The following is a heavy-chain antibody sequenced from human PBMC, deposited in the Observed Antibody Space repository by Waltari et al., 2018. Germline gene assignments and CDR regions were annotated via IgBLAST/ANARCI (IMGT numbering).Heavy chain of an antibody. CDR3: AKGYYYDSSGYTFDY. D-gene: IGHD3-22*01. Sequence: EVQLLESGGGLVQPGGSLRLSCAASGFTFSSYAMSWVRQAPGKGLEWVSAISGSGGSTYYAYSVKGRFTISRDNSKNTLYLQMNSLRAEDTAVYYCAKGYYYDSSGYTFDYWGQGTLVTVSS. CDR1: GFTFSSYA. V-gene: IGHV3-23*01. CDR2: ISGSGGST. J-gene: IGHJ4*02.